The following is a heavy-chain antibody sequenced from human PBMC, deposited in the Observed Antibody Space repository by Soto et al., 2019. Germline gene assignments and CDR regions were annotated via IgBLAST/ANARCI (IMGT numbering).Heavy chain of an antibody. CDR3: ARLEYSSWSYYMVV. CDR2: VYYSGST. Sequence: SETLSLTCTVSGGSVSSSSYYWGWVRQPPGKGLEWIGSVYYSGSTYYNPSLESRVTISVDTSKNQFSLKLSSVTAADTAVYYCARLEYSSWSYYMVVWGKGTTVTVSS. CDR1: GGSVSSSSYY. D-gene: IGHD6-13*01. V-gene: IGHV4-39*07. J-gene: IGHJ6*03.